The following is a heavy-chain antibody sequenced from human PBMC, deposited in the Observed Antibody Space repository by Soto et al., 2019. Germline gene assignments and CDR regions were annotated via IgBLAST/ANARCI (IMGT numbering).Heavy chain of an antibody. Sequence: QVHLVESGGGVVQPGQSLRLSCSASGFTFSTYAMHWLRQAPGKGLEWVAIISYDSINKFYGDSVKGRFTISRDNSENTLYLQMNSLRPEDTAVYYCAKTDPGGRCSGICHADYWGQGTLVTVSS. CDR2: ISYDSINK. CDR1: GFTFSTYA. CDR3: AKTDPGGRCSGICHADY. V-gene: IGHV3-30*18. D-gene: IGHD2-15*01. J-gene: IGHJ4*02.